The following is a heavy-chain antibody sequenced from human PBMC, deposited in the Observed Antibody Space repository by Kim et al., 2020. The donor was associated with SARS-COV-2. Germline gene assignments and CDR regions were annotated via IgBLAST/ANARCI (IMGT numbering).Heavy chain of an antibody. CDR3: ASGYCTGGVCYITDY. J-gene: IGHJ4*02. V-gene: IGHV1-3*01. Sequence: QKFQGRVTITRDTSASTAYMELSSLRSEDTAVYYCASGYCTGGVCYITDYWGQGTLVTVSS. D-gene: IGHD2-8*02.